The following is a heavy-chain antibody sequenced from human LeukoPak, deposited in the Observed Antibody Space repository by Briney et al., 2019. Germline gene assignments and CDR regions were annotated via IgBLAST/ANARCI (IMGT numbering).Heavy chain of an antibody. CDR1: GYTFTSYY. V-gene: IGHV1-46*01. CDR3: ARDLEATSTVEMATTTQGLNDY. D-gene: IGHD5-24*01. J-gene: IGHJ4*02. Sequence: ASVKVSCKASGYTFTSYYMHWVRQAPGQGLEWMGIISPSGGSTSYAQKFQGRVTMTRDTSTSTVYMELSSLRSEDTAVYYCARDLEATSTVEMATTTQGLNDYWGQGTLVTVSS. CDR2: ISPSGGST.